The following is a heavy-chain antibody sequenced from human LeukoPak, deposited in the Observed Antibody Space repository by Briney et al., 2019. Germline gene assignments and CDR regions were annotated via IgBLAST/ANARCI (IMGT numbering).Heavy chain of an antibody. CDR3: AELGITMIGGV. CDR2: ISNDGSHE. CDR1: GFTFSSYG. Sequence: GGSLRLSCAASGFTFSSYGMHWVRQAPGKGLEWVAVISNDGSHEYYADSVKGRFTISRDNSKNMLFLQMNSLRAEDTAVYYCAELGITMIGGVWGKGTTVTISS. D-gene: IGHD3-10*02. V-gene: IGHV3-30*18. J-gene: IGHJ6*04.